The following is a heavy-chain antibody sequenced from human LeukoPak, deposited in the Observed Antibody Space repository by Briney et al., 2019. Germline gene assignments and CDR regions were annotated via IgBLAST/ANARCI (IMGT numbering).Heavy chain of an antibody. V-gene: IGHV3-23*01. D-gene: IGHD4-23*01. CDR2: ISGSGGST. CDR1: GFTFSSYA. Sequence: GGSLRLSCAASGFTFSSYAMSWVRQAPGKGLEWVSAISGSGGSTYYADSVKGRFTISRDNSKNTLYLQVNSLRAEDTAVYYCAKDRLRWPYYFDYWGQGTLVTVSS. J-gene: IGHJ4*02. CDR3: AKDRLRWPYYFDY.